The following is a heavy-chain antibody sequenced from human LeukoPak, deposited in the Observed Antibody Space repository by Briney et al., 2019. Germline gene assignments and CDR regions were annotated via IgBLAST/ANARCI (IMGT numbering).Heavy chain of an antibody. D-gene: IGHD2-15*01. V-gene: IGHV1-18*01. Sequence: ASVKVPCKASDYTFTSYGISWVRQTPGQGLEWMGWVSTYNGNTNYAQKLQGRVTMTTDTSTSTAYMELRSLRSDDTAVYYCARGPYCSGGTCYSQYYDYWGQGTLVIVSS. J-gene: IGHJ4*02. CDR1: DYTFTSYG. CDR2: VSTYNGNT. CDR3: ARGPYCSGGTCYSQYYDY.